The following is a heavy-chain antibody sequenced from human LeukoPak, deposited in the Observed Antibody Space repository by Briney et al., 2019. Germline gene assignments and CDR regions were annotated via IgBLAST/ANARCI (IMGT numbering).Heavy chain of an antibody. Sequence: SETLSLTCTVSGGSISSYYWSWIRQPAGKGLEWIGRIYYSGSTNYNPSLKSRITISVDTSKNQFSLNLSSVTAADTAVYYCARHGGLVRGAYDAFDIWGQGTMVTVSS. D-gene: IGHD3-10*01. J-gene: IGHJ3*02. CDR2: IYYSGST. CDR3: ARHGGLVRGAYDAFDI. V-gene: IGHV4-59*08. CDR1: GGSISSYY.